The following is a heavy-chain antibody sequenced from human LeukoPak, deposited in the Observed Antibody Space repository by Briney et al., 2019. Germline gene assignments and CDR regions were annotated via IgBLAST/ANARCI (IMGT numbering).Heavy chain of an antibody. CDR3: ARLGSGRITMVRGVIRTTYFDY. J-gene: IGHJ4*02. D-gene: IGHD3-10*01. CDR1: GGSISSSSYY. CDR2: IYYSGST. V-gene: IGHV4-39*07. Sequence: SETLSLTCTVSGGSISSSSYYWGWIRQPPGKGLEWIGSIYYSGSTYYNPSLKSRVTISVDTSKNQFSLKLSSVTAADTAVYYCARLGSGRITMVRGVIRTTYFDYWGQGTLVTVSS.